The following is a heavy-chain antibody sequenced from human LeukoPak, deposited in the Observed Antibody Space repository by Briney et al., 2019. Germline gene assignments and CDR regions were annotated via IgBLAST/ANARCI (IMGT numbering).Heavy chain of an antibody. V-gene: IGHV1-18*01. D-gene: IGHD3-10*01. CDR2: ISAYNGNT. Sequence: ASVKVSCKASGYTFTSYGISWVRQAPGQGLEWMGWISAYNGNTNYAQKLQGRVTMTTDTSTSTAYMELRSLRSDDTAVYYCARDRAMVRGVILGFYYYYGMDVWGQGTTVTVSS. J-gene: IGHJ6*02. CDR1: GYTFTSYG. CDR3: ARDRAMVRGVILGFYYYYGMDV.